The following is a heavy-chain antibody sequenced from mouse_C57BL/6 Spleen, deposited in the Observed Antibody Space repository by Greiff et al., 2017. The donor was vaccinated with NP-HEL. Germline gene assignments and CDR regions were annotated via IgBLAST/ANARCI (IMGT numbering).Heavy chain of an antibody. CDR1: GFTFSDYG. D-gene: IGHD2-2*01. CDR2: ISGGSSNI. J-gene: IGHJ2*01. CDR3: ERHCGYDALAY. Sequence: EVKLVESGGGLVKPGGSLKLSCAASGFTFSDYGMHWVRQAPEKGLEWVAYISGGSSNIYYADTVKGRFTISRDNAKNTLFLQMTSLRSEDTAMYYSERHCGYDALAYWGQGTTLTVSS. V-gene: IGHV5-17*01.